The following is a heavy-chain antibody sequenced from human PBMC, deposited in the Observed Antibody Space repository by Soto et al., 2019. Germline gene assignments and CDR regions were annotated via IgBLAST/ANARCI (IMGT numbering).Heavy chain of an antibody. J-gene: IGHJ4*02. Sequence: PGESLKISCKGSGYSFTSYWIGWVRQMPGKGLEWMGIIYPGDSDTRYSPSFQGQVTISADKSISTAYLQWSSLKASDTAMYYCARQDPLGMVRGLELFVWGQGTLVTVSS. CDR1: GYSFTSYW. CDR2: IYPGDSDT. D-gene: IGHD3-10*01. V-gene: IGHV5-51*01. CDR3: ARQDPLGMVRGLELFV.